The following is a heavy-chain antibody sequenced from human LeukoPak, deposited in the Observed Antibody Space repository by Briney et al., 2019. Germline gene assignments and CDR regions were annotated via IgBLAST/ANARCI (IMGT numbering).Heavy chain of an antibody. CDR3: ARVERTGVDY. CDR2: IYYSGST. J-gene: IGHJ4*02. D-gene: IGHD1-14*01. CDR1: GGSISSYY. Sequence: SETLSLTCTVSGGSISSYYWSWIRRPPGKGLEWIGYIYYSGSTNYNPSLKSRVTISVDTSKNQFSLKLSSVTAADTAVYYCARVERTGVDYWGQGTLVTVSS. V-gene: IGHV4-59*01.